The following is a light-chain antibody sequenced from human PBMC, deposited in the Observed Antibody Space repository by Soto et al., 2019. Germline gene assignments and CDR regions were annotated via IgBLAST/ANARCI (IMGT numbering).Light chain of an antibody. CDR2: AAS. CDR1: QSLNRW. Sequence: SEMRESPSILSTSIGDRVTIPCRASQSLNRWLAWYQQKPGKAPKLLIYAASTLQSGVPSRFSGSGSGTDFTLTISCLQSDDFATCNCQQYIIYRTFGQVA. V-gene: IGKV1-5*01. J-gene: IGKJ1*01. CDR3: QQYIIYRT.